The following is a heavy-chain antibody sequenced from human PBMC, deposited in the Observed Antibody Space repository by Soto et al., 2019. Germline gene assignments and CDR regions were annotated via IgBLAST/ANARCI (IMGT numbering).Heavy chain of an antibody. CDR1: GYTFTRYT. Sequence: QGQLVQSGAEVTKPGASGKISCKASGYTFTRYTMNWVRQAPGQRLEWMGWINPDNGNTKSSQKFPDRVIITSDTAESTAYMDLSSLRSEDTAVYYCARGIATGQLDPWGQGTLVTVYS. CDR2: INPDNGNT. V-gene: IGHV1-3*01. CDR3: ARGIATGQLDP. J-gene: IGHJ5*02. D-gene: IGHD2-15*01.